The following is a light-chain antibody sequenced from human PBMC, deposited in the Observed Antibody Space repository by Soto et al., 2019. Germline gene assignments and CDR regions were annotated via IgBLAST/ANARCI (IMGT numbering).Light chain of an antibody. Sequence: DIQMTQSPSSLSASVGDRVTITCRASQGISSFLAWFQQTPGKAPKSLIYDASTLQSGVSSRFSGSGSDTHFTLTISSLQPEDFATYYCQQYHSYPASFGQGTKVEIK. V-gene: IGKV1-16*01. CDR2: DAS. J-gene: IGKJ1*01. CDR3: QQYHSYPAS. CDR1: QGISSF.